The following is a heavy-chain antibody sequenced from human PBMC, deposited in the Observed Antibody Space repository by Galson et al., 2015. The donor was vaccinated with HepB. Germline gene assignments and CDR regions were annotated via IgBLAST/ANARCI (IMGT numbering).Heavy chain of an antibody. CDR3: AKDGPPSFIPHFFDS. V-gene: IGHV3-23*01. Sequence: SLRLSCATSGFTFTTYTMSWVRQAPGKGLEWASSISGGGGHTYYADSVKGRFTISKDRSRNTVSLQMNRQTAEDTAVYYCAKDGPPSFIPHFFDSWGQGTLVTVSS. D-gene: IGHD2-21*01. CDR2: ISGGGGHT. J-gene: IGHJ4*02. CDR1: GFTFTTYT.